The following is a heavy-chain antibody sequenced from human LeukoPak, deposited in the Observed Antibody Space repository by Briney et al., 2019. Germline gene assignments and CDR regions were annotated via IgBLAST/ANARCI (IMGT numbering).Heavy chain of an antibody. D-gene: IGHD3-10*01. CDR3: ARDLFGSGSFYGF. CDR1: GFTFSTYS. CDR2: ITSSSAYI. J-gene: IGHJ4*02. Sequence: PGGSLRLSCAASGFTFSTYSMNWVRQAPGKGLEWVSTITSSSAYIYYADSVKGRLTISRDNAKNSLYLQMNSLRAEDTAVYYCARDLFGSGSFYGFWGQGTMLTVSS. V-gene: IGHV3-21*06.